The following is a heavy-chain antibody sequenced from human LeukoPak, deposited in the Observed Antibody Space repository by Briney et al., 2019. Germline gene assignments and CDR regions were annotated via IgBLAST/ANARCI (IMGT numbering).Heavy chain of an antibody. CDR1: GGSNSSSNW. Sequence: SETLSLTCAVSGGSNSSSNWWSWVRQPPGKGLEWIGEIYHSGSTNYNPSLKSRVTISVDKSKNQFSLKLSSVTAADTAVYYCARDLGGSLYYFDYWGQGTLVTVSS. D-gene: IGHD1-26*01. V-gene: IGHV4-4*02. CDR2: IYHSGST. J-gene: IGHJ4*02. CDR3: ARDLGGSLYYFDY.